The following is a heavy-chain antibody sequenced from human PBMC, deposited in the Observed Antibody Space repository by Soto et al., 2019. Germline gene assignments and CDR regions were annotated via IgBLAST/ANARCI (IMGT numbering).Heavy chain of an antibody. CDR1: GGSISSGDYY. Sequence: QVQLQESGPGLVKPSQTLSLTCTVSGGSISSGDYYCSWIRQPPGKGLEWIGYIYYSGSTYYNPSLKSRVTISVDTAKNQCSLKLSSVTAADTAVYYCARGAHVDYFDYWGQGTLVTVSS. CDR3: ARGAHVDYFDY. J-gene: IGHJ4*02. V-gene: IGHV4-30-4*01. D-gene: IGHD3-10*02. CDR2: IYYSGST.